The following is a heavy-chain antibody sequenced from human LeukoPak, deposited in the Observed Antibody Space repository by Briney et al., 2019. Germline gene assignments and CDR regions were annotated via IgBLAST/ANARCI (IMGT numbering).Heavy chain of an antibody. CDR2: INPSGGST. J-gene: IGHJ5*02. CDR1: GYTFTSYY. Sequence: ASVKVSCKASGYTFTSYYMHWVRQAPGQGLEWMGIINPSGGSTSYAQKFQGRVTMTRDMSTSTVYMELSSLRSEDTAVYYCARDSRRLLWFGELLEFDPWGQGTLVTVSS. CDR3: ARDSRRLLWFGELLEFDP. D-gene: IGHD3-10*01. V-gene: IGHV1-46*01.